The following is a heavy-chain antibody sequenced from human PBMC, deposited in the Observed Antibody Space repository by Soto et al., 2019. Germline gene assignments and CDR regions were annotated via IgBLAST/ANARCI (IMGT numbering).Heavy chain of an antibody. CDR1: SGSISSGGYY. D-gene: IGHD3-10*01. CDR2: IYYSGST. CDR3: AREESGGSTSYFDL. Sequence: QVQLQESGPGLVKPSQTLSLTCTVSSGSISSGGYYWSWIRQHPGKGLAWIGYIYYSGSTYYNQSLKSRVTISIDTSKNQFSLKLSSVTAADTAVYSCAREESGGSTSYFDLGGQGTLVTVSS. V-gene: IGHV4-31*03. J-gene: IGHJ4*02.